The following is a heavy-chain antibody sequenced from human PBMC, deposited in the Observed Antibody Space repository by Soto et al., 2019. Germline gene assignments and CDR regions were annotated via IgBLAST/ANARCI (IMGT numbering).Heavy chain of an antibody. J-gene: IGHJ6*01. D-gene: IGHD2-2*01. V-gene: IGHV4-39*01. Sequence: QLQLQESGPRLVKPSETLSLTCSVSGGSISSSSYSWGWIRQPPGKGLEWIGTIYYSGSTHYNPSLEGRVAISADTPNNQLALRLSAVTAAAPAVYYCGRQPGHCGSSTCFGYYSVDVW. CDR3: GRQPGHCGSSTCFGYYSVDV. CDR2: IYYSGST. CDR1: GGSISSSSYS.